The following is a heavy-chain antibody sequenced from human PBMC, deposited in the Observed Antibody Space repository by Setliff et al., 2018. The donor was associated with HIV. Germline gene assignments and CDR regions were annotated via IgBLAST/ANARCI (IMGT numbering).Heavy chain of an antibody. V-gene: IGHV4-34*01. CDR2: INHSGRT. Sequence: SETLSLTCAVYGESFSGFYWTWIRQPPGKGLEWIGDINHSGRTNYNPSLKSRVTISVDTSKNQFSLKLTSMTAADTAVYYCALRRYSLWARFDSWGQGTLVTVSS. D-gene: IGHD2-21*01. CDR3: ALRRYSLWARFDS. CDR1: GESFSGFY. J-gene: IGHJ4*02.